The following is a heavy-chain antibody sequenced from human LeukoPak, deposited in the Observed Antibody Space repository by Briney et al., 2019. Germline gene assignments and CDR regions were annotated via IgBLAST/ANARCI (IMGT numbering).Heavy chain of an antibody. CDR2: IWYDGSDK. CDR3: ARDRYTSSWRTMDY. CDR1: GFPFSSYW. Sequence: GGSLRLSCVASGFPFSSYWMTWVRQAPGKGLEWVAVIWYDGSDKYYAESMKGQFTISRDNSKNTLYLQMNSLRAEDTAVYYCARDRYTSSWRTMDYWGQGTLVTVSS. V-gene: IGHV3-33*08. D-gene: IGHD6-13*01. J-gene: IGHJ4*02.